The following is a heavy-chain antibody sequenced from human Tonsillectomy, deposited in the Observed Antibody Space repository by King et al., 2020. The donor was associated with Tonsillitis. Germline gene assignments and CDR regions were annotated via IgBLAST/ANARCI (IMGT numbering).Heavy chain of an antibody. CDR1: GFTLANYW. V-gene: IGHV3-7*03. Sequence: VQLVESGGGLVQPGGSLRLSCAASGFTLANYWMSWVRQAPGKGLEWVANIKQDGNEMYYVDSVKGRFNISRDNAKNSLFLQMNSLRAEDTAVYYCARGTTSSWRFGSYFQHWGHGTLVTVSP. CDR3: ARGTTSSWRFGSYFQH. J-gene: IGHJ1*01. CDR2: IKQDGNEM. D-gene: IGHD6-13*01.